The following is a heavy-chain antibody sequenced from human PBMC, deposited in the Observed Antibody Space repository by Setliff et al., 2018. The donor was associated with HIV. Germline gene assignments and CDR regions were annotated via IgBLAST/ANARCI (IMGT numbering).Heavy chain of an antibody. CDR1: GGPFTSYT. J-gene: IGHJ5*02. V-gene: IGHV1-69*10. CDR3: AVQEWFRGFDP. Sequence: VKVSCKASGGPFTSYTFAWVRQAPGQGLEWMGGIIPVIPLSKYAQKFQDRVTTTRDRSMSTAYMELSSLRSEDTAMYYCAVQEWFRGFDPWGQGTLVTVSS. D-gene: IGHD3-3*01. CDR2: IIPVIPLS.